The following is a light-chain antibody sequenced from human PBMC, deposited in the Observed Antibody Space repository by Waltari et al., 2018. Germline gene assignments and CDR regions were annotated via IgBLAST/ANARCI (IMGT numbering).Light chain of an antibody. J-gene: IGKJ3*01. Sequence: EIVLTQSPATLSLSPGGRATLSCRASESVSRNLAWYQQKPGQAPRLLIYDASTRATDIPARFSASGSGTDFTLTISSLEPEDFAVYYCHQRSSWPLTFGPGTKVDFK. CDR2: DAS. V-gene: IGKV3-11*01. CDR1: ESVSRN. CDR3: HQRSSWPLT.